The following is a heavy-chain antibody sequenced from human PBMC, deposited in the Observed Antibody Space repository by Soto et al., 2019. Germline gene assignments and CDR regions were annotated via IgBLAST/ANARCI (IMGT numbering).Heavy chain of an antibody. J-gene: IGHJ6*02. CDR2: INHSGST. D-gene: IGHD3-3*01. Sequence: SETLSLTCAVYGGSVSGYYWTWLRQPPGKGLEWIGEINHSGSTDYNPALKSRVTMSVATSKNQFSLRVTSVTAADTAVYYCARARFDSWSHIYYGLDVWGQGTTVTVSS. V-gene: IGHV4-34*01. CDR1: GGSVSGYY. CDR3: ARARFDSWSHIYYGLDV.